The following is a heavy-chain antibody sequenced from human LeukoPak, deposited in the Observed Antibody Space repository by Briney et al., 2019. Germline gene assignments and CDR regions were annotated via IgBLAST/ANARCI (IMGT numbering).Heavy chain of an antibody. CDR1: GYSFTAYN. CDR3: AREVDYYDTSDYFPLGY. D-gene: IGHD3-22*01. CDR2: INPNNGGT. V-gene: IGHV1-2*02. Sequence: ASVKVSCKASGYSFTAYNINWVRQAPGQGLEWMGWINPNNGGTNYAQKFQGRVTMTRDTSISTAYMELSRLRSDDTAVYYCAREVDYYDTSDYFPLGYWGQGTLVTASS. J-gene: IGHJ4*02.